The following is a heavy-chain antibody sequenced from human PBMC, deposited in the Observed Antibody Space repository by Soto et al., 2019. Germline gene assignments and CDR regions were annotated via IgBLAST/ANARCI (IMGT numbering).Heavy chain of an antibody. V-gene: IGHV3-21*01. Sequence: PGGSLRLSCAASGFTFSSYSMNWVRQAPGKGLEWVSSISSSSSYIYYADSVKGRFTISRDNAKNSLYLQMNSLRAEDTAVHYCARDRTGTIWSFDYWGQGTLVTVSS. CDR3: ARDRTGTIWSFDY. D-gene: IGHD1-1*01. CDR2: ISSSSSYI. J-gene: IGHJ4*02. CDR1: GFTFSSYS.